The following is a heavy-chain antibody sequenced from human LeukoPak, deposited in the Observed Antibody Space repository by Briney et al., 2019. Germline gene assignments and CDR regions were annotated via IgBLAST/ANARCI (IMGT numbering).Heavy chain of an antibody. Sequence: PSETLSLTCTVSGYSISSGRYWGWIRQPPGKGLEWIGNIYYIGSTYYNPSLKSRVTISVDTSKNQFSLKLSSVTAADTAVYYCARHIGGRYYYYYMDVWGKGTTVTISS. CDR1: GYSISSGRY. V-gene: IGHV4-38-2*02. CDR2: IYYIGST. J-gene: IGHJ6*03. D-gene: IGHD2-21*01. CDR3: ARHIGGRYYYYYMDV.